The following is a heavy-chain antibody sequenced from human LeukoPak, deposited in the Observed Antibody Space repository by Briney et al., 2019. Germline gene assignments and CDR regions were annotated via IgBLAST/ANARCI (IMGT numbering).Heavy chain of an antibody. Sequence: PGGSLRLSCAASGFTFSDYYMSWVRQAPGKGLEWVSSLNGRGDSPYYADSVKGRFTISRDNSKNTLYLQMHSLRVEDTAVYYCAKGPHRDYWGQGTLLTVSS. J-gene: IGHJ4*02. CDR1: GFTFSDYY. V-gene: IGHV3-23*01. CDR3: AKGPHRDY. CDR2: LNGRGDSP.